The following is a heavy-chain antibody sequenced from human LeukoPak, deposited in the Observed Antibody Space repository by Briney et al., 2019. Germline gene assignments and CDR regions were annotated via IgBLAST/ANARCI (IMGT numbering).Heavy chain of an antibody. J-gene: IGHJ6*03. CDR2: ISGNGGST. D-gene: IGHD6-6*01. CDR3: AKLLTGRPSGYMDV. Sequence: QSGGSLRLSCAASGFTVSSNYMSWVRQAPGKGLEWVAGISGNGGSTSYADSVKGRFNISRDNSKKTLDLQMNSLRAEDTAVYYCAKLLTGRPSGYMDVWGKGTTVSVSS. CDR1: GFTVSSNY. V-gene: IGHV3-23*01.